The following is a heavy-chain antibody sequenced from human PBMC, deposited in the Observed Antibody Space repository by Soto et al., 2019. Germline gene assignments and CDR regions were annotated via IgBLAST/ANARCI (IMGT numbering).Heavy chain of an antibody. CDR1: GGYICSYY. J-gene: IGHJ4*02. V-gene: IGHV4-59*01. D-gene: IGHD5-18*01. CDR3: ARAPTAMDDYYFEY. CDR2: IYYSGST. Sequence: SETLSLTCTVSGGYICSYYWSWIRQPPGKGLEWIGYIYYSGSTNYNPSLKSRVTISVDTSKNQFSLKLSSVTAADTAVYYCARAPTAMDDYYFEYWGQGTLVTVSS.